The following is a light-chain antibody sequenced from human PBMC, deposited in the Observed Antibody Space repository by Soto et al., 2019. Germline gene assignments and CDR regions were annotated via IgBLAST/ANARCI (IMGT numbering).Light chain of an antibody. J-gene: IGKJ1*01. V-gene: IGKV4-1*01. Sequence: IAVSRINISVAVSLLDGAASDCKSSQNNKNYLAWYQQKAGQPPKLLIDWASTRASGVPDRFSGSGSGTDFTLTISSLQAEDDAVYYCQLYYKSWPFGHATTV. CDR1: QNNKNY. CDR2: WAS. CDR3: QLYYKSWP.